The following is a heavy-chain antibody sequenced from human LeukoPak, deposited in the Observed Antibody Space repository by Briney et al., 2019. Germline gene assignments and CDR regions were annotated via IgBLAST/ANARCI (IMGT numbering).Heavy chain of an antibody. CDR2: ISAYNGNT. Sequence: GASVKVSCKAPGYTFTSYGISWVRQAPGQGLEWMGWISAYNGNTNYAQKLQGRVTMTTDTSTSTAYMELRSLRSDDTAVYYCARDPQEYSYGYAYFDYWGQGTLVTVSS. D-gene: IGHD5-18*01. CDR1: GYTFTSYG. CDR3: ARDPQEYSYGYAYFDY. V-gene: IGHV1-18*01. J-gene: IGHJ4*02.